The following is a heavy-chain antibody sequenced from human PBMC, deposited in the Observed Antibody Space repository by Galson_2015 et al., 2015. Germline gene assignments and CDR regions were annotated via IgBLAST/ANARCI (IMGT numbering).Heavy chain of an antibody. D-gene: IGHD3-3*01. CDR1: GFTFSGYG. V-gene: IGHV3-33*01. J-gene: IGHJ6*03. CDR2: IWYDGSDK. CDR3: ARDGSYYDFWSGYPNYYYYMAV. Sequence: SLRLSCAASGFTFSGYGMHWVRQAPGKGLEWVAVIWYDGSDKYYADSVKGRFTISRDNSKNTLYLQMNSLRAEDTAVYYCARDGSYYDFWSGYPNYYYYMAVWGKGTTVTVSS.